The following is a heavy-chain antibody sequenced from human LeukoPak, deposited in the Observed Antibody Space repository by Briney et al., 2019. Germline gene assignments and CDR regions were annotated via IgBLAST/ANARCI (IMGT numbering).Heavy chain of an antibody. J-gene: IGHJ5*02. CDR3: ARRRMSSSLRDP. CDR1: GESSFSSYY. V-gene: IGHV4-34*01. Sequence: SETLSLTCAVYGESSFSSYYWSWIRQTPGGALEWIGEINHSGYTNYNPSLKSRVTLSIDTSKNQFSLKVTSVTAADTGVYYCARRRMSSSLRDPWGQGTLVTVSS. CDR2: INHSGYT. D-gene: IGHD6-6*01.